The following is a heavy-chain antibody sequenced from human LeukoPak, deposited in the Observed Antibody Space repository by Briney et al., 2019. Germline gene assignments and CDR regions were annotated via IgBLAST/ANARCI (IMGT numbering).Heavy chain of an antibody. CDR3: ARIAVAGTYNWFDP. D-gene: IGHD6-19*01. V-gene: IGHV1-2*02. J-gene: IGHJ5*02. CDR1: GYTFTSYD. CDR2: INPNSGGT. Sequence: GASVKVSCKASGYTFTSYDINWVRQATGQGLEWMGWINPNSGGTNYAQKFQGRVTMTRDTSISTAYMELSRLRSDDTAVYYCARIAVAGTYNWFDPWGQGTLVTVSS.